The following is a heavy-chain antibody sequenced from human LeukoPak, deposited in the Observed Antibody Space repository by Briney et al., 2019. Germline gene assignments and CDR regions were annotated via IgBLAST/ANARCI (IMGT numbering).Heavy chain of an antibody. CDR1: GFTVRSNY. CDR3: AGALYYNYYETRYFAY. V-gene: IGHV3-53*01. CDR2: IYSDGSA. J-gene: IGHJ4*02. Sequence: PGGSLRLSCTASGFTVRSNYMFWVRQAPGKGLGCVSVIYSDGSAYYADSVKGRFTTSRDSSMNTLFLQMNSLRAEDTAMYYCAGALYYNYYETRYFAYWGQGTPVTVSS. D-gene: IGHD3-22*01.